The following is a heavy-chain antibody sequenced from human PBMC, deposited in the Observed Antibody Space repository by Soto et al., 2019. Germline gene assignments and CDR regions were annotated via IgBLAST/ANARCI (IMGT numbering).Heavy chain of an antibody. V-gene: IGHV1-69*13. CDR3: ATSPLYDYVWGSYRYMDY. CDR2: IIPIFGTA. D-gene: IGHD3-16*02. CDR1: GGTFSSYA. J-gene: IGHJ4*02. Sequence: SVKVSCKASGGTFSSYAISWVRQAPGQGLEWMGGIIPIFGTANYAQKFQGRVTITADESTSTAYMELSSLRPEDTAVYYCATSPLYDYVWGSYRYMDYWGQGTLVTVSS.